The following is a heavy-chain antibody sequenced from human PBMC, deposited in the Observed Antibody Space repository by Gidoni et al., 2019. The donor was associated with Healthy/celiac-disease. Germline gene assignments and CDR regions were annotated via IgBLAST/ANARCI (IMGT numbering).Heavy chain of an antibody. J-gene: IGHJ6*02. CDR3: TCRGLVDGAAPYYYYYGMDV. V-gene: IGHV3-73*01. Sequence: EVQLAESGGVVVQPGGSLKLSCAASGFTFSGLAMLWVRQAYGKGREWVGRIRREANSDTTTKSATVKGRFTISRDNSKNTAYLKRNSVKTEDTAVYYCTCRGLVDGAAPYYYYYGMDVWGQGTTVTVSS. CDR1: GFTFSGLA. CDR2: IRREANSDTT. D-gene: IGHD2-15*01.